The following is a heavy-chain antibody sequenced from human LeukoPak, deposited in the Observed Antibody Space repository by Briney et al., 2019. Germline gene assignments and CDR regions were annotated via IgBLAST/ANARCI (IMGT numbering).Heavy chain of an antibody. V-gene: IGHV4-34*01. CDR3: ARGIYYDSSGHYYLDV. D-gene: IGHD3-22*01. J-gene: IGHJ6*03. CDR2: INHIGTT. CDR1: GGSFTGYY. Sequence: SETLSLTCAVSGGSFTGYYWTWIRQPPGKGQEWVGEINHIGTTNNNSSLKSRVTISVDTSNNQFSLNLISVTAADTALYYCARGIYYDSSGHYYLDVWGKGTTVTVSS.